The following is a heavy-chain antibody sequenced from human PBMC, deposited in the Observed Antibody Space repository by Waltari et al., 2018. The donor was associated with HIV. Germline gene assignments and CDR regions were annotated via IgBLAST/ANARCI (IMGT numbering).Heavy chain of an antibody. J-gene: IGHJ3*02. CDR2: IYYSGST. CDR1: GGSISSYY. V-gene: IGHV4-59*01. CDR3: ARDQGLEGGFGELSDAFDI. Sequence: QVQLQESGPGLVKPSETLSLTCTVSGGSISSYYWSWIRQPPGKGLEWIGYIYYSGSTNYNPSLKSRVTISVDTSKNQFSLKLSSVTAADTAVYYCARDQGLEGGFGELSDAFDIWGQGTMVTVSS. D-gene: IGHD3-10*01.